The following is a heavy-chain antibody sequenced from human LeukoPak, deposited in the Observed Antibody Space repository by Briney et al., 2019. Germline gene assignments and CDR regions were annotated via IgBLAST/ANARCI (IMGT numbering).Heavy chain of an antibody. CDR3: AKEDCSGGSCYKFDP. J-gene: IGHJ5*02. CDR2: ISGSGGST. D-gene: IGHD2-15*01. CDR1: GFTFSSYA. V-gene: IGHV3-23*01. Sequence: PGGSLRPSCAASGFTFSSYAMSWVRQAPGKGLEWVSGISGSGGSTYYADSVKGRFTISRDNSKNTLNLQMKSLRAEDTAVYYCAKEDCSGGSCYKFDPWGQGTLVTVSS.